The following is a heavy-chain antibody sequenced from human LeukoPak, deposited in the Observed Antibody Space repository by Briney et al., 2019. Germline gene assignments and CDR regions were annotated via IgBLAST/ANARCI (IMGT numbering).Heavy chain of an antibody. J-gene: IGHJ4*02. CDR2: IKSKTDGGTT. CDR3: TTRFYSVDPVELDY. CDR1: GFPFTTAW. D-gene: IGHD5/OR15-5a*01. V-gene: IGHV3-15*01. Sequence: PGGSLRLSCAASGFPFTTAWMNWVRQAPGKALEWVGRIKSKTDGGTTDYAAPVKGRFTISRDDSKNTLYLQMNSLKTEDTAVYYCTTRFYSVDPVELDYWGQGTLVTVSS.